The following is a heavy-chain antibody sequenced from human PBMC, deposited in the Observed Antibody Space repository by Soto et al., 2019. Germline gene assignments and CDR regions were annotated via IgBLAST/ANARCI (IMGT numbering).Heavy chain of an antibody. J-gene: IGHJ4*02. Sequence: GGSLRLSCAASGFTFSSYAMSWVRQAPGKGLEWVSAISGDGATTYYADSVKGRFTISRDNSKNTLYLQMDSLRAEDTAVYYCAKTRGYPYYFDYWGQGTLVTVSS. CDR3: AKTRGYPYYFDY. CDR2: ISGDGATT. V-gene: IGHV3-23*01. D-gene: IGHD5-12*01. CDR1: GFTFSSYA.